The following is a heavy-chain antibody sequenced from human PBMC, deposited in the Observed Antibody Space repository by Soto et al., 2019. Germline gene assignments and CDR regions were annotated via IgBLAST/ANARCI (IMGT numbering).Heavy chain of an antibody. Sequence: PSETLSLTCTVSGGSISSGGYYWSWIRQHPGKGLEWIGYIYYSGSTYYNPSLKSRVTISVDTSKNQFSLKLSSVTAADTAVYYCARDRGPTGLRAVYYMDVWGKGTTVTVSS. CDR1: GGSISSGGYY. V-gene: IGHV4-31*03. D-gene: IGHD3-10*01. CDR2: IYYSGST. CDR3: ARDRGPTGLRAVYYMDV. J-gene: IGHJ6*03.